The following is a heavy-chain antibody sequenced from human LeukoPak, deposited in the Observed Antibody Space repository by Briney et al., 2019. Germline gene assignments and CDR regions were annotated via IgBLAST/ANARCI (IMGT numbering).Heavy chain of an antibody. CDR2: ISGSGGST. Sequence: PGRSLRLSCAASGFTFSSYAMSWVRQAPGKGLEWVSAISGSGGSTYYADSVKGRFTISRDNSKNTLYLQMNSLRAEDTAVYYCAKVPWELFAFDIWGQGTMVTVSS. CDR1: GFTFSSYA. J-gene: IGHJ3*02. CDR3: AKVPWELFAFDI. D-gene: IGHD1-26*01. V-gene: IGHV3-23*01.